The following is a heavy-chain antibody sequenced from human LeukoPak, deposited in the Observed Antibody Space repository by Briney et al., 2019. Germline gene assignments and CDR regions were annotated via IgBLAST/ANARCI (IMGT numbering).Heavy chain of an antibody. CDR3: ARVGQQLVFLP. CDR1: GGSISSYY. Sequence: PSETLSLTCTVSGGSISSYYWSWIRQPPGKGLEWIGYIYYSGSTNYNPSLKSRVTISVDTSKNQFSLKLSSVTAADTAVYYCARVGQQLVFLPWGQGTLVTVFS. J-gene: IGHJ5*02. V-gene: IGHV4-59*01. D-gene: IGHD6-13*01. CDR2: IYYSGST.